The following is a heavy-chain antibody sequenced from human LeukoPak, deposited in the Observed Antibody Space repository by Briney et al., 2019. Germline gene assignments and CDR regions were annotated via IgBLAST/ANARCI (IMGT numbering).Heavy chain of an antibody. CDR1: GFAFSDYW. J-gene: IGHJ4*02. CDR3: TTSSGWYSLNY. D-gene: IGHD1-26*01. Sequence: GSLRLSCAASGFAFSDYWMTWVRQPPGKGLDWIGEISRDGSTKYNPSLKNRVTISKDNSKNQFSLKLNSVTAADTAVYYCTTSSGWYSLNYWGQGVLITVSS. V-gene: IGHV4-4*02. CDR2: ISRDGST.